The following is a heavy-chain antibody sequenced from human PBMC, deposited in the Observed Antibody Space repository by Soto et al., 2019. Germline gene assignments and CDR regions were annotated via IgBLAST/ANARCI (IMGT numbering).Heavy chain of an antibody. D-gene: IGHD6-19*01. CDR1: GYTFTSYG. V-gene: IGHV1-3*01. Sequence: ASVKVSCKASGYTFTSYGMHWERQAPGHRLVWIGWINAGNGNTKYSQKFPGRVTITRDISANAAQSGVRNLRSEETAVYYSARDIGDISVAPEAFHICGQATLVTGS. CDR3: ARDIGDISVAPEAFHI. J-gene: IGHJ3*02. CDR2: INAGNGNT.